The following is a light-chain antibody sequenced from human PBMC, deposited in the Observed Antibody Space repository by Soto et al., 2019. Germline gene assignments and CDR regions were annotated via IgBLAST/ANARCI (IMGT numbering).Light chain of an antibody. CDR2: KES. CDR3: QQYNSYYT. CDR1: QSISSW. Sequence: DIQMTQSPSTMSASVGERVTITCRDSQSISSWLAWYQQKPGKAPKLLIYKESSLESGVPSSVSGSGSGTALTHTISTLQPYDFSTYYCQQYNSYYTFGQGTNGQIK. V-gene: IGKV1-5*03. J-gene: IGKJ1*01.